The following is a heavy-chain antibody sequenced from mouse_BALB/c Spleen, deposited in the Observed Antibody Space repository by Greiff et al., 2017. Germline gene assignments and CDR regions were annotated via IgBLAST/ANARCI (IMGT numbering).Heavy chain of an antibody. D-gene: IGHD2-14*01. CDR3: ARDYYRYDYYAMDY. CDR1: GYSITSGYY. CDR2: ISYDGSN. V-gene: IGHV3-6*02. Sequence: EVQLQESGPGLVKPSQSLSLTCSVTGYSITSGYYWNWIRQFPGNKLEWMGYISYDGSNNYNPSLKNRISITRDTSKNQFFLKLNSVTTEDTATYYCARDYYRYDYYAMDYWGQGTSVTVSS. J-gene: IGHJ4*01.